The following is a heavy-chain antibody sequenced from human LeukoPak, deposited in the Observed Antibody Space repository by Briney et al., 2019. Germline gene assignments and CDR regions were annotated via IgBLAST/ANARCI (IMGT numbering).Heavy chain of an antibody. D-gene: IGHD2-2*01. CDR2: IY. V-gene: IGHV4-59*11. Sequence: PSETLSLTCTVSGGTHYWSWIRQPPGKGLEWIGYIYYNGRTNHNSGDTSYNPSLKSRVTISLDTSRKQVSLKFRSVTAADTAVYYCARYVGGYAERYYFDYWGKGTLVTVSS. CDR1: GGTHY. J-gene: IGHJ4*02. CDR3: ARYVGGYAERYYFDY.